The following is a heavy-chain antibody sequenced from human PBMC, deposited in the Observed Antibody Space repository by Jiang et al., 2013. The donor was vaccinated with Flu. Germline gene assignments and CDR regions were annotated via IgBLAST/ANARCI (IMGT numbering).Heavy chain of an antibody. V-gene: IGHV1-3*01. Sequence: LEWMGWINAGNGNTKYSQKFQGRVTITRDTSASTAYMELSSLRSEDTAVYYCARAGETYYDFWSGFSFDYWGQGTLVTVSS. CDR3: ARAGETYYDFWSGFSFDY. J-gene: IGHJ4*02. CDR2: INAGNGNT. D-gene: IGHD3-3*01.